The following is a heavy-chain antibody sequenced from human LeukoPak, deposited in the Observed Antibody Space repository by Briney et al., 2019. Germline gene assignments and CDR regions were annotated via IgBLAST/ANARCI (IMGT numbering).Heavy chain of an antibody. CDR1: GYTFTGYY. CDR2: INPNSGGT. D-gene: IGHD2-15*01. CDR3: SRGGTILRPLDY. J-gene: IGHJ4*02. Sequence: EASVTVSCKASGYTFTGYYMHWVRQAPGQGLEWMGWINPNSGGTNYAQKFQGRVTMTRDTSISTAYMELSRLTSDDTAVYYCSRGGTILRPLDYWGQGTLVTVSS. V-gene: IGHV1-2*02.